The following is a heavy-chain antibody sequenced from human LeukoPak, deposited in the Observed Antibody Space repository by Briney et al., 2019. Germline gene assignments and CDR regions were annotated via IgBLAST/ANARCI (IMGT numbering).Heavy chain of an antibody. D-gene: IGHD5-18*01. Sequence: SETLSLTCTVSGGSISSYYWSWIRQHPGKGLEWIGYIYYSGSTYYNPSLKSRVTISVDTSKNQFSLKLSSVTAADTAVYYCARIQTPGPIDYWGQGTLVTVSS. J-gene: IGHJ4*02. CDR1: GGSISSYY. CDR3: ARIQTPGPIDY. V-gene: IGHV4-59*06. CDR2: IYYSGST.